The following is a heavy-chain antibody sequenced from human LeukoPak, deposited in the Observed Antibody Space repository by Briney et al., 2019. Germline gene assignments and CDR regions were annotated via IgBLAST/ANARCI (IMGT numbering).Heavy chain of an antibody. CDR1: GFTFGDYA. V-gene: IGHV3-49*04. CDR3: TRDPRGSYGPDAFDI. CDR2: IRSKAYRVTT. J-gene: IGHJ3*02. Sequence: PGGSLRLSCTASGFTFGDYAMSWVRQAPGKGLEWVGFIRSKAYRVTTEYAASVKGRFTISRDDSKSFAYLQMNSLKTEDTAVYYCTRDPRGSYGPDAFDIWGQGTMVTVSS. D-gene: IGHD1-26*01.